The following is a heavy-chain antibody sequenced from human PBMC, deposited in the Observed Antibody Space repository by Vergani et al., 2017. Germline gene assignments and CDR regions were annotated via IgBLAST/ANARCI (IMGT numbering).Heavy chain of an antibody. V-gene: IGHV3-7*01. CDR2: IMPDGSAT. D-gene: IGHD6-6*01. CDR1: GFTFSDFW. J-gene: IGHJ3*01. Sequence: EVLLVESGGGLVQPGESLRLSCTASGFTFSDFWMTWVRQVPGKGLEWVANIMPDGSATMYADSLRGRFSISRDNATTSLHLHMSSLSVEDTAVYFCAKSGFVGAFEPWGQGTMVTVSS. CDR3: AKSGFVGAFEP.